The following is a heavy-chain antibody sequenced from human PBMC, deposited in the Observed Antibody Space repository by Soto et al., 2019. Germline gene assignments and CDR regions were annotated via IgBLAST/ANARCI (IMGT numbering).Heavy chain of an antibody. J-gene: IGHJ5*02. Sequence: ASGKVSCKASGYTFTSYGISWVRQAPGQGLEWMGWTSAYNGNTNYAQKVQGRVTMTTDTSTSTAYMELRSLRSDDTAVYYCARASGSAYRFDPWGQGTLVTVSS. D-gene: IGHD2-21*01. CDR2: TSAYNGNT. V-gene: IGHV1-18*01. CDR3: ARASGSAYRFDP. CDR1: GYTFTSYG.